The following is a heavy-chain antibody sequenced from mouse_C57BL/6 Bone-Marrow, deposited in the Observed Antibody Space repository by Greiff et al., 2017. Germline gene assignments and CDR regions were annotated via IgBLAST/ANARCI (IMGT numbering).Heavy chain of an antibody. J-gene: IGHJ3*01. CDR1: GYTFTSYT. D-gene: IGHD2-10*02. V-gene: IGHV1-4*01. CDR2: INPSSGYT. Sequence: QVQLQQSGAELARPGASVKMSCKASGYTFTSYTMPWVKQRPGQGLEWIGYINPSSGYTKYNQKFKDTATLTADKSSSTAYMQLSSLTSEDAAVYYCARWAYGNYVSWFAYWGQGTLVTVSA. CDR3: ARWAYGNYVSWFAY.